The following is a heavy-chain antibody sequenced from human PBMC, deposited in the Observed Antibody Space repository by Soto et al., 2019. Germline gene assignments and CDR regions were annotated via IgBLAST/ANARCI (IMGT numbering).Heavy chain of an antibody. CDR3: ATAHSGYDFQQY. J-gene: IGHJ4*02. CDR1: GYTLTELS. D-gene: IGHD5-12*01. V-gene: IGHV1-24*01. Sequence: GASVKVSCKVSGYTLTELSMHWVRQAPGKGLEWMGGFDPEDGETIYAQKFQGRVTMTEDTSTDTAYMELSSLRSEDTAVYYCATAHSGYDFQQYWGQGTLVTVSS. CDR2: FDPEDGET.